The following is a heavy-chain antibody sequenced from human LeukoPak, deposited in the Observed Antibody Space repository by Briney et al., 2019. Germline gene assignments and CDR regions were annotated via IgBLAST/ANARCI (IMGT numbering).Heavy chain of an antibody. CDR3: ARETGYSCLVLGGYLFCY. V-gene: IGHV4-34*01. D-gene: IGHD1-26*01. CDR1: GGSFSGYY. CDR2: INHSGST. J-gene: IGHJ4*01. Sequence: PSETLSLTCAVYGGSFSGYYWSWIRQPPGKGLEWIGEINHSGSTNYNPSLKSRVTISVDTSKNQFSLKLSSVTAADTAVYYCARETGYSCLVLGGYLFCYWGQGTLVNGSS.